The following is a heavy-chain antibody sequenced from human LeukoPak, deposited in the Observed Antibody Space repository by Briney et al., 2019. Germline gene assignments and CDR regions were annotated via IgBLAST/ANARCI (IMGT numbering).Heavy chain of an antibody. CDR2: ISSSSSYI. CDR3: ARDPARVGAPDFDY. Sequence: PGGSLRLSCAASGFTFSSYSMNWVRQAPGKGLEWVSSISSSSSYIYYADSVKGRFTISRDNAKNSLYLQMNSLRAEDTAVYYCARDPARVGAPDFDYWGQGTLVTVSS. CDR1: GFTFSSYS. J-gene: IGHJ4*02. V-gene: IGHV3-21*01. D-gene: IGHD1-26*01.